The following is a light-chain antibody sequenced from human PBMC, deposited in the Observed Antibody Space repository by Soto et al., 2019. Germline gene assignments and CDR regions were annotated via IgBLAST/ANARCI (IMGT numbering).Light chain of an antibody. J-gene: IGKJ5*01. V-gene: IGKV3-11*01. CDR1: QSVSSY. CDR3: QQRSNWLIT. Sequence: KVFTQSPSTLSLSPAERATLSCRASQSVSSYLAWYQQKPGQAPRLLIYDASNRATGIPARSSGSGSGTDFTLTISSLEPEDFAVYYCQQRSNWLITFGQGTRLEIK. CDR2: DAS.